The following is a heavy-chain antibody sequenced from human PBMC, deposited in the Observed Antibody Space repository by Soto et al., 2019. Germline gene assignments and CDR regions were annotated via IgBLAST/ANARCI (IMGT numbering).Heavy chain of an antibody. D-gene: IGHD2-15*01. V-gene: IGHV1-58*01. CDR1: GFTFTSSA. J-gene: IGHJ4*02. CDR3: ARDHHGGKPQVADY. CDR2: IVVGSGNT. Sequence: SVKVSCKASGFTFTSSAVQWVRQARGQRLEWIGWIVVGSGNTNYAQKFQERVTITRDMSTSTAYMGLSRLRSDDTAVYYCARDHHGGKPQVADYWGQGTLVTASS.